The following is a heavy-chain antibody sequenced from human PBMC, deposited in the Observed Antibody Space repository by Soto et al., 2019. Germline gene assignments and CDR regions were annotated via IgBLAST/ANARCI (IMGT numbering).Heavy chain of an antibody. CDR2: INSDGSTR. D-gene: IGHD3-16*01. J-gene: IGHJ5*02. CDR3: VTSGGFDH. Sequence: PGGSLRLSCVASGFTSSNYWMHWVRQAPGKGLVWVSRINSDGSTRSYAESVKGRFTISRDNVKNTLYLQMNSLRAEDTAVYYCVTSGGFDHWGQGTLVTVSP. CDR1: GFTSSNYW. V-gene: IGHV3-74*01.